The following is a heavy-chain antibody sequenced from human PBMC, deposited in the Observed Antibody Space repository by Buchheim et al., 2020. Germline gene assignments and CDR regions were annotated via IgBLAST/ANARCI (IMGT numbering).Heavy chain of an antibody. CDR2: ISHRGST. CDR1: GGSISSSNW. CDR3: AGRFLEWLSVPTFDY. Sequence: QVQLQESGPGLVKPSGTLSLTCAVSGGSISSSNWWSWVRQPPGKGLEWIGEISHRGSTNYNQSLKSRVTISVEKSKNQFYLKLSSVTAADTAVYYFAGRFLEWLSVPTFDYWGQGTL. J-gene: IGHJ4*02. D-gene: IGHD3-3*01. V-gene: IGHV4-4*02.